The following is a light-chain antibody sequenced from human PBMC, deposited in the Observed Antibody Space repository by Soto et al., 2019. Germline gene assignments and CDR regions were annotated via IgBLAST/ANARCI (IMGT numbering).Light chain of an antibody. J-gene: IGKJ1*01. CDR3: QQYENYWT. CDR2: DAS. V-gene: IGKV1-5*01. Sequence: DIQMTQSPSTLSASIGDRVTISCRASQNIGRWLAWYQQKPGKAPKLLIYDASNLESGVPSRFSGSGSGTEFTLTISNLQPADFATYYCQQYENYWTFGQGTKVDIK. CDR1: QNIGRW.